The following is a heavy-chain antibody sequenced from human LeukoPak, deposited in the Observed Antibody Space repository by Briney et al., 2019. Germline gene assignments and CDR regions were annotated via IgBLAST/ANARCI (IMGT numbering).Heavy chain of an antibody. D-gene: IGHD3-9*01. Sequence: ASVKVSCKASGYTLTGYYLHWVRQAPGQGLEWMGWIHPNSGATSYAQKSQGRVTMTTVTSISTAYMELSRLRSDDTAVYYCARVVDILTGHDTALDYWGQGTLVTVSS. CDR1: GYTLTGYY. CDR3: ARVVDILTGHDTALDY. J-gene: IGHJ4*02. V-gene: IGHV1-2*02. CDR2: IHPNSGAT.